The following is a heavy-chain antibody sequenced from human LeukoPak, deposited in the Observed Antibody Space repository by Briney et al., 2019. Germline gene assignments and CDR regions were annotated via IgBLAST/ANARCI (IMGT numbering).Heavy chain of an antibody. CDR3: ARASSFRRGYYPFDY. CDR1: GGSISSYY. V-gene: IGHV4-59*01. J-gene: IGHJ4*02. D-gene: IGHD3-22*01. CDR2: MHYSGST. Sequence: SETLSLTCTVSGGSISSYYWSWIRQSPGKGLEWIGHMHYSGSTNYNFSLESRVTMSMDTSKRQISLKLSSVTAADTAVYYCARASSFRRGYYPFDYWGQGTLVTVSS.